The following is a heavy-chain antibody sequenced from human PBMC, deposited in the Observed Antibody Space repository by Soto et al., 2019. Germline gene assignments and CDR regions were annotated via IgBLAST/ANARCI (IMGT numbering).Heavy chain of an antibody. D-gene: IGHD3-10*01. V-gene: IGHV3-23*01. J-gene: IGHJ6*02. Sequence: LSCAASGFTFSSYAMSWVRQAPGKGLEWVSAISGSGGSTYYADSVKGRFTISRDNSKNTLYLQMNSLRAEDTAVYYCAKGVTMVRGVIITAGMDVWGQGTTVTVSS. CDR2: ISGSGGST. CDR3: AKGVTMVRGVIITAGMDV. CDR1: GFTFSSYA.